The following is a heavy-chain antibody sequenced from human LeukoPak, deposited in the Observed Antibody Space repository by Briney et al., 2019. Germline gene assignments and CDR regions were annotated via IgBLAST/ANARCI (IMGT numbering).Heavy chain of an antibody. CDR3: ARLLYCSGGSCYSAFDY. J-gene: IGHJ4*02. V-gene: IGHV1-18*01. CDR1: GYSSTNYG. D-gene: IGHD2-15*01. Sequence: ASVKVSCKASGYSSTNYGISWVRQAPGQGLEWMGWIHIYRGNTNYAQKFQGRVTMTTDTSTSTVYMEVRGLRSDDTAMYYCARLLYCSGGSCYSAFDYWGQGTLVTVSS. CDR2: IHIYRGNT.